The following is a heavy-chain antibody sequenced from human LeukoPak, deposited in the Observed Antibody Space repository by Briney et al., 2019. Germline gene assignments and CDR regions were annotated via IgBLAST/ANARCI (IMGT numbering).Heavy chain of an antibody. CDR2: ISGSGGST. Sequence: GVSLRLSCAASGFTFSSYAMSWVRQAPGKGLEWVSAISGSGGSTYYADSVKGRFTISRDNSKNTLYLQMNSLRAEDTAVYYCAKDPVVVPAAIGMDVWGQGTTVTVSS. CDR3: AKDPVVVPAAIGMDV. CDR1: GFTFSSYA. D-gene: IGHD2-2*01. J-gene: IGHJ6*02. V-gene: IGHV3-23*01.